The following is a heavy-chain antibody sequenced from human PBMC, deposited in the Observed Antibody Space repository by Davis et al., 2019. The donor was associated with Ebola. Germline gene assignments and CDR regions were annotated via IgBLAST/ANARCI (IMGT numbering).Heavy chain of an antibody. CDR2: ISAYNGHT. J-gene: IGHJ5*02. D-gene: IGHD3-10*01. CDR1: GYTFNSHG. Sequence: AASVKVPCKASGYTFNSHGISWVRQAPGQGLEWMAWISAYNGHTNYAQKLQGRVTMTTDTSTSTAYMELRSLRSDDTAVYYCARGITMVRALDWFDPWGQGTPVTVSS. V-gene: IGHV1-18*01. CDR3: ARGITMVRALDWFDP.